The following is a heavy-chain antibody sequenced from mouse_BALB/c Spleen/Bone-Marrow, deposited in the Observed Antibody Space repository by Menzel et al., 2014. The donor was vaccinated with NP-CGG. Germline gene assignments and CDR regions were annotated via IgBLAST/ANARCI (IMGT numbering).Heavy chain of an antibody. Sequence: VHLQQSGAERVKPGASVKLPCTASGFNIKDTYMHWVKQRPEQGLEWIGRIDPANGNTKYDPKFQGKATITAHTSSNQAYLQQSGQTTEDAAVYYCARGGLYHGRDYWGQGPTRTVSS. D-gene: IGHD2-3*01. CDR2: IDPANGNT. V-gene: IGHV14-3*02. CDR1: GFNIKDTY. J-gene: IGHJ2*01. CDR3: ARGGLYHGRDY.